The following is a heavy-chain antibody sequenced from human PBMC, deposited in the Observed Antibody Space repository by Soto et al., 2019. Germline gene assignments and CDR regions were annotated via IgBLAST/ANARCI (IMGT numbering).Heavy chain of an antibody. CDR1: GFTFSSYA. CDR3: ATDRGYCRGRSCYRHTNYYGMDV. V-gene: IGHV3-23*01. CDR2: ISGSGGST. Sequence: GGSLRLSCAASGFTFSSYAMSWVRQAPGKGLEWVSAISGSGGSTYYADSVKGRFTISRDNSKNTLYLQMNSLRAEDTAVYYCATDRGYCRGRSCYRHTNYYGMDVWGQGTTVTVSS. D-gene: IGHD2-15*01. J-gene: IGHJ6*02.